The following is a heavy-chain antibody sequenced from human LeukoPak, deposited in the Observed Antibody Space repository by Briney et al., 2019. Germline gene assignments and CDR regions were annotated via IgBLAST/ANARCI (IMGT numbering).Heavy chain of an antibody. CDR2: IYYSGST. CDR1: GGSTSSYY. Sequence: PSETLSLTCTVSGGSTSSYYWSWIRQPPGKGLEWIGYIYYSGSTNYNPSLKSRVTISVDTSKNQFSLKLSSVTAADTAVYYCARETMVRGVITDDYWGQGTLVTVSS. J-gene: IGHJ4*02. CDR3: ARETMVRGVITDDY. V-gene: IGHV4-59*01. D-gene: IGHD3-10*01.